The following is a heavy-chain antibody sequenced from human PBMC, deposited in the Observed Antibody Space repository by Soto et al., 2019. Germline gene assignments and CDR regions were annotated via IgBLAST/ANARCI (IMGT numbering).Heavy chain of an antibody. CDR1: GGSISSSSYY. CDR3: ARRDTSSSWYYYYGMDV. Sequence: PSETLSLTCTVSGGSISSSSYYWGWIRQPPGKGLEWIGSIYYSGSTYYNPSLKSRVTISVDTSKNQFSLKLSSVTAADTAVYYCARRDTSSSWYYYYGMDVWGQGTTVTVSS. V-gene: IGHV4-39*01. J-gene: IGHJ6*02. D-gene: IGHD6-13*01. CDR2: IYYSGST.